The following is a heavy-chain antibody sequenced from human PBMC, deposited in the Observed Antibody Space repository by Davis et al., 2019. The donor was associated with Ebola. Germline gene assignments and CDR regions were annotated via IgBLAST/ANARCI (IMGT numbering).Heavy chain of an antibody. J-gene: IGHJ4*02. CDR2: IWFEGGSYT. Sequence: PGGSLRLSCAASGFTFSSHGMHCVRQAPGKGLEWVATIWFEGGSYTFYADSVKGRFTISRDNSKSTLFLHMNTLRAEDTAVYYCARDPLAGTNNFDYWGQGTLVTVSS. V-gene: IGHV3-33*01. CDR3: ARDPLAGTNNFDY. CDR1: GFTFSSHG. D-gene: IGHD1-1*01.